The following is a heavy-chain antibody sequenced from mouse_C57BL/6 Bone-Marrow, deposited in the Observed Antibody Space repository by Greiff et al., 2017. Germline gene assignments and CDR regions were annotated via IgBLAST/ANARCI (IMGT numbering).Heavy chain of an antibody. CDR2: IDPENGDT. D-gene: IGHD2-4*01. CDR3: TTWGDYDGRGYYAMDY. CDR1: GFNIKDDY. Sequence: VQLQQSGAELVRPGASVKLSCTASGFNIKDDYMHWVKQRPEQGLEWIGWIDPENGDTEYASKFQGKATITADTSSNTAYLQLSSLTSEDTAVYYCTTWGDYDGRGYYAMDYWGQGTSVTVSS. V-gene: IGHV14-4*01. J-gene: IGHJ4*01.